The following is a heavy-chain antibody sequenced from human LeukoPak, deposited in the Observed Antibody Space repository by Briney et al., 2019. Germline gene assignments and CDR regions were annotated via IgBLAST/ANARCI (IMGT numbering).Heavy chain of an antibody. D-gene: IGHD3-22*01. J-gene: IGHJ4*02. CDR2: IISNLGTT. Sequence: SVKVSCKASGGTSNSHAISWVRQAPGQGLEWMGRIISNLGTTNRAQKFQDRVTLTADKSTNTAYMELTSLTSDDTAIYYCATTDDGGGYQWGDFFDYWGQGTLVTVSS. CDR3: ATTDDGGGYQWGDFFDY. CDR1: GGTSNSHA. V-gene: IGHV1-69*04.